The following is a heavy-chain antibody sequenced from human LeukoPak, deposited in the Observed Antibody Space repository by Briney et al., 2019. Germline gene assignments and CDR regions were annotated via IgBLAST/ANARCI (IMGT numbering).Heavy chain of an antibody. D-gene: IGHD2-2*01. CDR2: ISSSSSYT. CDR3: ARALGRRSSAQLLLGWFDP. Sequence: PGGSLRLSCAASGFTFSDYYMSWIRQAPGKGLEWVSYISSSSSYTNYADSVKGRFTISRDNAKNSLYLQMNSLRAEDTAVYYCARALGRRSSAQLLLGWFDPWGQGTLVTVSS. V-gene: IGHV3-11*05. J-gene: IGHJ5*02. CDR1: GFTFSDYY.